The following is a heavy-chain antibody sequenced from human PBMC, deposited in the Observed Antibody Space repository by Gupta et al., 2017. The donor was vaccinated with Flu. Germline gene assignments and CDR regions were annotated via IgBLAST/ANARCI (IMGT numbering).Heavy chain of an antibody. CDR1: GFTFSSYG. CDR2: IWYDGSNK. CDR3: AKGPTVTTRILPEYFQH. D-gene: IGHD4-17*01. Sequence: QVQLVESGGGVVQPGRSLRLSCAASGFTFSSYGMHWVRQAPDKGLEWVAVIWYDGSNKYYADSVKGRFTISRDNSKNTLYLQMNSLRAEDTAVYYCAKGPTVTTRILPEYFQHWGQGTLVTVSS. V-gene: IGHV3-33*06. J-gene: IGHJ1*01.